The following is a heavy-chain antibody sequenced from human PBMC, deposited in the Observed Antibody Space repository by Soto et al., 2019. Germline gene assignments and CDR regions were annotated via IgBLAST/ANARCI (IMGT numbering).Heavy chain of an antibody. CDR1: RVTFSNAL. CDR3: TTDPDDVAAPDRDY. V-gene: IGHV3-15*01. CDR2: MKSKTYGGTT. J-gene: IGHJ4*02. Sequence: PGGSLRLSWESSRVTFSNALMSWVRHSPGTGLEWVGLMKSKTYGGTTDYAAPVKGRFTISRDDSKNTMYLQMNSLKTEETAVYYCTTDPDDVAAPDRDYWGQGRLVTVSS. D-gene: IGHD6-13*01.